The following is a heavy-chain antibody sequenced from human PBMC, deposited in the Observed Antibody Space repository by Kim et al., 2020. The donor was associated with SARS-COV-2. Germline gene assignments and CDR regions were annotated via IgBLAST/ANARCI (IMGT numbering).Heavy chain of an antibody. V-gene: IGHV3-23*01. D-gene: IGHD3-22*01. CDR2: ISGSGGTT. Sequence: GGSLRLSCAASGFTFSSYYMSWIRQAPGKGLEWVSYISGSGGTTYYADSVKGRFTISRDNSKNTLYLQMNSLRAEDTAVYYCAKGRINMIVVVSTTRAYYYGMDVWGQGTTVTVSS. CDR3: AKGRINMIVVVSTTRAYYYGMDV. CDR1: GFTFSSYY. J-gene: IGHJ6*01.